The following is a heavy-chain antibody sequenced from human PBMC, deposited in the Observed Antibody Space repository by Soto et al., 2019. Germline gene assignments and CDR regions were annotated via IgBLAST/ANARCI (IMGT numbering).Heavy chain of an antibody. Sequence: SETLSLTCAVYGGSFSGYYWSWIRQPPGKGLEWIGEINHSGSTNYNPSLKSRVTISVDTSKNQFSLKLSSVTAADTAVYYCARGHYYDSSGLYKGLDYWGQGTLVTVSS. V-gene: IGHV4-34*01. D-gene: IGHD3-22*01. CDR1: GGSFSGYY. CDR2: INHSGST. CDR3: ARGHYYDSSGLYKGLDY. J-gene: IGHJ4*02.